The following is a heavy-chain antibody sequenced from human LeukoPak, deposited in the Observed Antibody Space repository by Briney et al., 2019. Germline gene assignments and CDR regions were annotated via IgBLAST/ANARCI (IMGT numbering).Heavy chain of an antibody. J-gene: IGHJ6*02. Sequence: GGSLRLSCAASGFIFSSYGMHWVRQAPGKGLEWVTFIRYDGSNENHADSVKGRFTISRDNSKKTVYLQMNSLRAEDTAVYYCAKDYTPPVVRGRSANGYYYGMDVWGQGTTVTVSS. CDR1: GFIFSSYG. CDR2: IRYDGSNE. D-gene: IGHD3-10*01. CDR3: AKDYTPPVVRGRSANGYYYGMDV. V-gene: IGHV3-30*02.